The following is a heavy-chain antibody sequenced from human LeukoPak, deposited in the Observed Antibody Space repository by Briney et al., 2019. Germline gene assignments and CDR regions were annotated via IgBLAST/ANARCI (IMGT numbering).Heavy chain of an antibody. V-gene: IGHV3-21*01. Sequence: PGGSLRLSCAASGFTFSSYSMNWVRQAPGKGPEWVSSISSSSSYIYYADSVKGRFTISRDNAKNSLYLQMNSLRAEDTAVYYCARPYCSSTSCYAFDYWGQGTLVTVSS. J-gene: IGHJ4*02. D-gene: IGHD2-2*01. CDR3: ARPYCSSTSCYAFDY. CDR1: GFTFSSYS. CDR2: ISSSSSYI.